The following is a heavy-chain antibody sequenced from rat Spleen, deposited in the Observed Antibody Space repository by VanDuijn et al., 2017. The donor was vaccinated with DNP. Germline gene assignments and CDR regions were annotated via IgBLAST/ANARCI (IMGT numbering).Heavy chain of an antibody. CDR2: MWYDGDT. CDR3: ARDRQVRGAYYGMDA. V-gene: IGHV2-34*01. J-gene: IGHJ4*01. Sequence: QVQLKESGPGLVQPSETLSLTCTVSGFSLTSYSVSWVRQPSGKGPEWMGRMWYDGDTVYNSALKSRLSISRDTSKNQVFLNMISLQTEDTAIYFCARDRQVRGAYYGMDAWGQGTSVTVSS. CDR1: GFSLTSYS. D-gene: IGHD4-3*01.